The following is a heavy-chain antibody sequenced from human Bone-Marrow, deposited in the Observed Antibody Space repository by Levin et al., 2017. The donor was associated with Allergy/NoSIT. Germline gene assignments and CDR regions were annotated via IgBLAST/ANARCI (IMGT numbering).Heavy chain of an antibody. CDR1: GFTFNNYY. D-gene: IGHD2-15*01. CDR3: TRTGDGGYFDY. CDR2: ISATGNTI. J-gene: IGHJ4*02. V-gene: IGHV3-11*01. Sequence: GGSLRLSCAASGFTFNNYYMSWIRQAPGKGLEWISFISATGNTIYYADSVKGRFTISRADAKNSLYLQMNSLTAEDTAIYYCTRTGDGGYFDYWGQGALVTFSS.